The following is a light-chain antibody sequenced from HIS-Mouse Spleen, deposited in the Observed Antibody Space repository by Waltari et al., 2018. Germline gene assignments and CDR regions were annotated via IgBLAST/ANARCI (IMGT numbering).Light chain of an antibody. CDR2: KDS. J-gene: IGLJ3*02. CDR1: VLAKKY. V-gene: IGLV3-27*01. CDR3: YSAADNNLDWV. Sequence: SYELTQPSSVSVSPGQTARITCSGDVLAKKYARCFQQKPGQAPVLVIYKDSERPSGIPERFSGSSSGTTVTLTISGAQVEDEADYYCYSAADNNLDWVFGGGTKLTVL.